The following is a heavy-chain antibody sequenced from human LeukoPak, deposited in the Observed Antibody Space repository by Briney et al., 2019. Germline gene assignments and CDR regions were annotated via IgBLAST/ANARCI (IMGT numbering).Heavy chain of an antibody. CDR1: GFTFSGSA. CDR2: IRSKPNRYAT. D-gene: IGHD1-26*01. V-gene: IGHV3-73*01. Sequence: PGGSLRLSCAASGFTFSGSAVHWVRQASGEGLGWVGRIRSKPNRYATAYAASVKGRFTISRDDSKNTAYLQMNSLKTEDTAVYYCTRTYSGSYSWGQGTLVTVSS. J-gene: IGHJ4*02. CDR3: TRTYSGSYS.